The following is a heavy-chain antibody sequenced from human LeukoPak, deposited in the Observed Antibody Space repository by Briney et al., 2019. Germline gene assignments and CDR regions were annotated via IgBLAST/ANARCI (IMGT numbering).Heavy chain of an antibody. J-gene: IGHJ4*02. V-gene: IGHV1-18*01. CDR1: GYTFSNYG. D-gene: IGHD3-22*01. CDR3: ARVIPDYYDSSGYPIFFDY. Sequence: ASVWVSCKASGYTFSNYGISWVRQAPGQGLEWLGWISAYNGNTHCAQKLQGRVTLTTDTSTSTAYMEVRSLRSDDTAVYFCARVIPDYYDSSGYPIFFDYWGQGTLVSVSS. CDR2: ISAYNGNT.